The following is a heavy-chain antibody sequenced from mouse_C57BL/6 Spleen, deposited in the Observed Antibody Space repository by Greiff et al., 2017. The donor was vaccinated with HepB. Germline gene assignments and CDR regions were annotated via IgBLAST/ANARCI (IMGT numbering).Heavy chain of an antibody. CDR1: GFNIKDDY. J-gene: IGHJ3*01. CDR2: IDPENGDT. V-gene: IGHV14-4*01. Sequence: EVKLMESGAELVRPGASVKLSCTASGFNIKDDYMHWVKQRPEQGLEWIGWIDPENGDTEYASKFQGKATITADTSSNTAYLQLSSLTSEDTAVYYCTTTTVVATPFAYWGQGTLVTVSA. D-gene: IGHD1-1*01. CDR3: TTTTVVATPFAY.